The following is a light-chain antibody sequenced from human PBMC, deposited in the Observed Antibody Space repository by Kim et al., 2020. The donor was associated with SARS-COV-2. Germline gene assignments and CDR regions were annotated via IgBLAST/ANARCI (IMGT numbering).Light chain of an antibody. V-gene: IGLV6-57*03. CDR2: ADS. CDR3: QSYDSTSVV. Sequence: GTTRTISCTRSSGGLARNAVQWFQQRPGSAPTTVIYADSRRPSGVPARFSGSIDSSSNAASLTISGLKTEDEADYYCQSYDSTSVVFGGGTQLTVL. CDR1: SGGLARNA. J-gene: IGLJ2*01.